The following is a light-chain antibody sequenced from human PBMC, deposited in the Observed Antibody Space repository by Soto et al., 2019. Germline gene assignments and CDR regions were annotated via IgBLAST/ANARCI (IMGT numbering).Light chain of an antibody. CDR1: QDISNY. V-gene: IGKV1-33*01. CDR3: QQYDDLPLA. Sequence: DIQMTQSPSSLSASVGDRVTITCQASQDISNYLNWYQQKPAKAPKLLIYDAANLETGVSSRFSESGSETDFTFTITSLQPEDIATYYCQQYDDLPLAFGGGTKVEI. CDR2: DAA. J-gene: IGKJ4*01.